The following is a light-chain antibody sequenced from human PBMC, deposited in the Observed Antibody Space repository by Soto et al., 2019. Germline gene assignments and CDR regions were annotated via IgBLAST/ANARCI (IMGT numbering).Light chain of an antibody. J-gene: IGKJ1*01. Sequence: EIVLTQSPGTLSLSPGDRATLSCRASQSVTSSYLAWYQQKPGQAPRLVMYGASIRTSGIPDRFSGSGSGTDFTLTISRLEPEDFAVYYCQQYGSSGTFGQGTKVDIK. CDR1: QSVTSSY. V-gene: IGKV3-20*01. CDR2: GAS. CDR3: QQYGSSGT.